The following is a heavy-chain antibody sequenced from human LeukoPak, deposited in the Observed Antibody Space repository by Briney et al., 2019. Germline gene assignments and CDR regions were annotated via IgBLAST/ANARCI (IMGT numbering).Heavy chain of an antibody. Sequence: GGSLRLSCAASGFTFSNAWMSWVRQAPGKGLEWVGRIKSKTDGGTTDYAAPVKGRFTISRDDSKNTLYLQMNSLKTEDTAVYYCTTGTVVVPAAMDRVDYWGQGTLVTVSS. D-gene: IGHD2-2*01. CDR2: IKSKTDGGTT. CDR1: GFTFSNAW. CDR3: TTGTVVVPAAMDRVDY. J-gene: IGHJ4*02. V-gene: IGHV3-15*01.